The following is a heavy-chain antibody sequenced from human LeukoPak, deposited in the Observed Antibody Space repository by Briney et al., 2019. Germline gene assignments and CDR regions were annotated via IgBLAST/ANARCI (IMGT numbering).Heavy chain of an antibody. D-gene: IGHD2-15*01. CDR1: GGSISSYY. J-gene: IGHJ6*03. CDR2: IYFSGNT. V-gene: IGHV4-59*12. CDR3: AREVIGYCSGGSCYYYYYMDV. Sequence: SETLSLTCTVSGGSISSYYWSWIRQPPGKGLEWIGNIYFSGNTYYNPSLKSRVTISVDTSKNQFSLKLSSVTAADTAVYYCAREVIGYCSGGSCYYYYYMDVWGKGTTVTVSS.